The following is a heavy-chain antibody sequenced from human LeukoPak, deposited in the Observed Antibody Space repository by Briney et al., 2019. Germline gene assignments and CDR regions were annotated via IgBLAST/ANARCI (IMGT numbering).Heavy chain of an antibody. CDR3: ARYYIVATIEDHY. J-gene: IGHJ4*02. Sequence: SETLSLTCTVPGGSISSSSYYWGWIRQPPGKGLEWIGSIYYSGSTYYNPSLKSRVTISVDTSKNQFSLKLSSVTAADTAVYYCARYYIVATIEDHYWGQGTLVTVSS. D-gene: IGHD5-12*01. V-gene: IGHV4-39*01. CDR2: IYYSGST. CDR1: GGSISSSSYY.